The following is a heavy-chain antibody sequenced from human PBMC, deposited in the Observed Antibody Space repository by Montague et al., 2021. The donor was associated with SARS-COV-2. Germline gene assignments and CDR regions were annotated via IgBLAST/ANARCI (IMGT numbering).Heavy chain of an antibody. J-gene: IGHJ4*01. D-gene: IGHD1-26*01. CDR3: ARNLPPATIFTVVTHFDF. CDR1: GDSVASNNYY. Sequence: SETLSLTCNVSGDSVASNNYYWGWLRPPPGRGLEWLASVFHTGKAFYTPSLKSRSSISVDTATNHVSLDLTSVSGADTALYFCARNLPPATIFTVVTHFDFWGHGTRVTVSS. CDR2: VFHTGKA. V-gene: IGHV4-39*02.